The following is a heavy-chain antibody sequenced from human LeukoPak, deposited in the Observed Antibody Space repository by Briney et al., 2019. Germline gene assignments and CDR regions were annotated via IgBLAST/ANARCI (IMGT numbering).Heavy chain of an antibody. CDR2: IWYDGSNK. V-gene: IGHV3-33*01. CDR3: ARDSSYYGSGSPDDYFDY. Sequence: GGSLRLSCAASGFTFSSYGMHWVRQAPGKGLEWVAVIWYDGSNKYYADSVKGRFTISRDNSKNTLYLQMNSLRAEDTAVYYCARDSSYYGSGSPDDYFDYWGQGTLVTVSS. D-gene: IGHD3-10*01. CDR1: GFTFSSYG. J-gene: IGHJ4*02.